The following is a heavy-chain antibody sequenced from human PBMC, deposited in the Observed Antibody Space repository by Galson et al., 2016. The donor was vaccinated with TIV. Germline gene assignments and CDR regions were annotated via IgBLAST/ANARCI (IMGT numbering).Heavy chain of an antibody. CDR3: ARVVVPASIESYYYYMDV. CDR2: IRHSGST. V-gene: IGHV4-31*03. J-gene: IGHJ6*03. D-gene: IGHD2-2*01. Sequence: TLSLTCTVSGDSISSADYYWSWIRQHPVKGLEWIGYIRHSGSTYYNPSLKSRATIPVDTSKKFFSLKLTSVTAADTAVYYCARVVVPASIESYYYYMDVWGKGTTVTVSS. CDR1: GDSISSADYY.